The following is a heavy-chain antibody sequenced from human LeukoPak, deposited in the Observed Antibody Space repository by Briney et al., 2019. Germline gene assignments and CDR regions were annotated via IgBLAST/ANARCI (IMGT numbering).Heavy chain of an antibody. J-gene: IGHJ4*02. D-gene: IGHD3-22*01. CDR3: AKDQYYYDSSGLDY. CDR2: IRSGGTNT. CDR1: GFTFSSFS. Sequence: PGGSLRLSCAASGFTFSSFSMNWVRQAPGKGLEWVSYIRSGGTNTDYTGSVKGRFTISRDNAKNSLYLQMNSLRAEDTAVYYCAKDQYYYDSSGLDYWGQGTLVTVSS. V-gene: IGHV3-48*04.